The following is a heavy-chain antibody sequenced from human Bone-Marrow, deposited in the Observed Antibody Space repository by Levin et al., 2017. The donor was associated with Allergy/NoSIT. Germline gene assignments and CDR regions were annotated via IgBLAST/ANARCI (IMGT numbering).Heavy chain of an antibody. CDR1: GFTFSTYT. V-gene: IGHV3-21*01. CDR2: ITSSSSYI. Sequence: GGSLRLSCAASGFTFSTYTMNWVRQAPGKGLDWVSSITSSSSYIYYADSVKGRFTISRDNAKNSLYLQMNSLRVEDTAVYYCARGLEYSGLPWGQGTLVTVYS. J-gene: IGHJ5*02. D-gene: IGHD5-12*01. CDR3: ARGLEYSGLP.